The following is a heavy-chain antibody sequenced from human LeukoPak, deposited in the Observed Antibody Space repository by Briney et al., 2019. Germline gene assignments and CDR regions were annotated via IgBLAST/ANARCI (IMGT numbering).Heavy chain of an antibody. D-gene: IGHD2-15*01. J-gene: IGHJ4*02. CDR2: IYPGDSDT. CDR1: GYTFTSYW. CDR3: ARSCSSGSCYYFDY. V-gene: IGHV5-51*01. Sequence: GSLEISCKGSGYTFTSYWIGWVRQMPGKGLEWMGIIYPGDSDTRYSPSFQGQVTISADKSVSTAYLQWNSLKASDTAIYYCARSCSSGSCYYFDYWGQGTLVTVSS.